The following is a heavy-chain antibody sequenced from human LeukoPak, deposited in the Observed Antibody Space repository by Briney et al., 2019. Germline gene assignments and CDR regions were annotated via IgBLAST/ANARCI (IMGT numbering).Heavy chain of an antibody. D-gene: IGHD1-26*01. J-gene: IGHJ4*02. CDR2: IKQEGSEK. CDR3: ARGSGSYPD. V-gene: IGHV3-7*01. CDR1: GFSVSNYW. Sequence: GSLRLSCAASGFSVSNYWMSWVRQAPGKGLEWVANIKQEGSEKDYVDSVKGRFTISRDNAKNSLYLQMNSLRAEDTAVYYCARGSGSYPDWGQGTLVTVSS.